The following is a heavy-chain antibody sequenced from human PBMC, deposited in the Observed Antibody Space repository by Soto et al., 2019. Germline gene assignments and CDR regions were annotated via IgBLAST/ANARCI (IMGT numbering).Heavy chain of an antibody. Sequence: QVQLQESGSGLLKPSQTLSLDCSVSGDSLRPGFHHWSWIRQTPGKGLQLIGYIDTNGDTHYDPSLRNRLNMSIVTTESRFSLKVTSVTAADTAVYYCARGTVYYCPNDKCGFFFDHWGQGALVTVTS. CDR1: GDSLRPGFHH. V-gene: IGHV4-31*03. J-gene: IGHJ4*02. CDR2: IDTNGDT. D-gene: IGHD2-8*01. CDR3: ARGTVYYCPNDKCGFFFDH.